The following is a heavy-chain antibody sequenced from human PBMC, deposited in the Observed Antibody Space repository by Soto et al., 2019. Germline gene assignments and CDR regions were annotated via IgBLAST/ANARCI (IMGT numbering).Heavy chain of an antibody. CDR2: IIPIFGTA. J-gene: IGHJ6*02. CDR1: GGTXTSYA. D-gene: IGHD2-15*01. Sequence: SXKVSFKASGGTXTSYAISLVRQAPGQGLEWMGGIIPIFGTANYAQKFQGRVTITADESTSTAYMELSRLRSEDTDVYYCARRAYCSGGSCHNYYYYGMDVWGQGTTGTVSS. CDR3: ARRAYCSGGSCHNYYYYGMDV. V-gene: IGHV1-69*13.